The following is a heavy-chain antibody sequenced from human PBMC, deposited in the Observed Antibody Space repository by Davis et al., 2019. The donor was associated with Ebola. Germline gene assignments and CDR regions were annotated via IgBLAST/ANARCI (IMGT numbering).Heavy chain of an antibody. D-gene: IGHD3-3*01. CDR3: SAWGVVTQIGY. Sequence: LGGSLRLSCAASGFAFSGSALHWVRQASGKGLEWVGRIRTKADTYATEYAASVRGRFTISRDDSKNMAYLQMNSLKTEDTAVYYCSAWGVVTQIGYWGQGTLVTVSS. V-gene: IGHV3-73*01. CDR1: GFAFSGSA. CDR2: IRTKADTYAT. J-gene: IGHJ4*02.